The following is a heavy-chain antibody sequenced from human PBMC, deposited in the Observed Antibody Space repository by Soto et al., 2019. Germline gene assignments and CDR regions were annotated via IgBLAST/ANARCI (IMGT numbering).Heavy chain of an antibody. Sequence: GSLRLSCAAPVFTRSDYYMSWIRQAPGKGLEWVSYISSSSSYTNYADSVKGRFTISRDNAKNSLYLQMNSLRAEDTAVYYCARAGSSSSDYFDYWGQGTLVTVSS. J-gene: IGHJ4*02. CDR2: ISSSSSYT. CDR1: VFTRSDYY. V-gene: IGHV3-11*06. D-gene: IGHD6-6*01. CDR3: ARAGSSSSDYFDY.